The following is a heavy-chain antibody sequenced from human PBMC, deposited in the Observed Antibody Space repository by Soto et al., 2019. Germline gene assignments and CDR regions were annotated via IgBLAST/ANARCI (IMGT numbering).Heavy chain of an antibody. D-gene: IGHD1-1*01. CDR3: TTGTGTDAFDI. V-gene: IGHV3-15*01. CDR2: IKSKTDGGTT. Sequence: GASLRLSCADTVFALRNAWMSWVRQAPGKGLEWVGRIKSKTDGGTTDYAAPVKGRFTISRDDSKNTLYLQMNSLKTEDTAVYYCTTGTGTDAFDIWGQGTMVTVSS. CDR1: VFALRNAW. J-gene: IGHJ3*02.